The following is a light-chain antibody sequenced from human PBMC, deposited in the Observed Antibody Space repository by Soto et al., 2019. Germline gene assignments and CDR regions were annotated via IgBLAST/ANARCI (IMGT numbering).Light chain of an antibody. V-gene: IGLV3-21*04. CDR2: YDS. J-gene: IGLJ7*01. CDR3: QVWDSSSDHPI. CDR1: NIGSKS. Sequence: SHELTQPPSVSVAPGKTARITCGGNNIGSKSVHWYQQKPGQAPVLVIYYDSDRPSGIPERFSGSNSGNTATLTISRVEAGDEADYYCQVWDSSSDHPIFGGGTQLTVL.